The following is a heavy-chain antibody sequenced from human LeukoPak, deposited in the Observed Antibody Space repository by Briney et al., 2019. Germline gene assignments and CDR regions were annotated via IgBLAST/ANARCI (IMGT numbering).Heavy chain of an antibody. J-gene: IGHJ4*02. CDR2: IYYSGST. V-gene: IGHV4-61*01. Sequence: PSETLSLTCTVSGGSVSSGTYYWSWIRQPPGKGLEWIGYIYYSGSTNYSPSLKSRVTISIDTSKNQFSLKLSSVTAADTAVYYCARDRVRGNANPYFDHWGQGTLVTVSS. CDR1: GGSVSSGTYY. CDR3: ARDRVRGNANPYFDH. D-gene: IGHD1-1*01.